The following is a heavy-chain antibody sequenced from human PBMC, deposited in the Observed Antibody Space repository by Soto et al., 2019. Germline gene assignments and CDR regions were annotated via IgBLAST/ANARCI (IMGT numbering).Heavy chain of an antibody. CDR3: AKDRLRVDV. D-gene: IGHD2-15*01. Sequence: VQLLESGGGLVQPGGSLRLSCAASGFRFSNYVMSWVRQPPGKGLEWLSAVSGSGETTYYADSVKGRFTISRDNSKNTLVLQMNSLRGEDTAVYYCAKDRLRVDVWGLGTTVTVSS. CDR1: GFRFSNYV. V-gene: IGHV3-23*01. CDR2: VSGSGETT. J-gene: IGHJ6*02.